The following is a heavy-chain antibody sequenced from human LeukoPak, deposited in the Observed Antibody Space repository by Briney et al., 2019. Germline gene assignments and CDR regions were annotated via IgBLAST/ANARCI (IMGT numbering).Heavy chain of an antibody. CDR1: GGSISSYY. CDR2: IYYSGST. Sequence: PSETLSLTCTVSGGSISSYYWSWIRQPPGKGLEWIGYIYYSGSTNYNPSLKSRVTISVDASKNQFSLKLSSVPAADTAVYYCARDEYNWFDPWGQGTLVTVSS. CDR3: ARDEYNWFDP. V-gene: IGHV4-59*01. J-gene: IGHJ5*02.